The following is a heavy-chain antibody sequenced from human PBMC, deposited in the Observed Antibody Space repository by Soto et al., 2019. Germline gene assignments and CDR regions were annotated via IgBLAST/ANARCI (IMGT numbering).Heavy chain of an antibody. V-gene: IGHV4-34*01. D-gene: IGHD6-19*01. CDR2: INHSGST. Sequence: SETLSLTCAVYGGSFSGYYWSWIRQPPGKGLEWIGEINHSGSTNYNPSLKSRVTISVDTSKNQFSLKLSSVTAADTAVYYCARWSPRYSSGWSSSPDYYYYYGMDVWGQGTTVTVSS. CDR1: GGSFSGYY. J-gene: IGHJ6*02. CDR3: ARWSPRYSSGWSSSPDYYYYYGMDV.